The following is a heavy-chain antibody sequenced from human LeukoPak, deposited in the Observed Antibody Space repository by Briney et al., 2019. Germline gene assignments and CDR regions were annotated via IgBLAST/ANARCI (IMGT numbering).Heavy chain of an antibody. CDR3: ARVRDSSAYDAFDI. D-gene: IGHD3-22*01. J-gene: IGHJ3*02. V-gene: IGHV3-20*04. Sequence: GGSLRLSCAASGFTFDDYGMSWVRQAPGKGLEWVSGINWNGGSTGYADSVKGRFTISRDNAKNSLYLQMNSLRAEDTALYYCARVRDSSAYDAFDIWGQGTMVTVSS. CDR1: GFTFDDYG. CDR2: INWNGGST.